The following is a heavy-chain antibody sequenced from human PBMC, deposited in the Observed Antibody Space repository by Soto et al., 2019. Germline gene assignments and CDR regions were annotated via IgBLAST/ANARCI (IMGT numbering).Heavy chain of an antibody. CDR2: ISTYNGNT. CDR3: AKGSDQLPDNWFDP. D-gene: IGHD2-2*01. Sequence: ASVKVSCTASGYIFTTYGIGWVRQAPGQGLEWMGWISTYNGNTNYAQKLQGRVTMTTDTSTSTSYLELRSLRVEDTAVYYCAKGSDQLPDNWFDPWGQGTLVTVSS. CDR1: GYIFTTYG. V-gene: IGHV1-18*04. J-gene: IGHJ5*02.